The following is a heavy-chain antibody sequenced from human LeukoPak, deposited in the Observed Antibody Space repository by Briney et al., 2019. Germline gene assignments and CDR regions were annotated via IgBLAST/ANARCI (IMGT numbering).Heavy chain of an antibody. CDR3: AVSRGYSYGCFDP. CDR2: MYYSGST. Sequence: PSETLSLTCTVSGGSISNYYWNWIRQPPGKGLEWIGYMYYSGSTSYNPSLKSRVTISVDTSKNQFSLKLSSVTAADTAVYYCAVSRGYSYGCFDPWGQGTLVTVSS. CDR1: GGSISNYY. D-gene: IGHD5-18*01. V-gene: IGHV4-59*12. J-gene: IGHJ5*02.